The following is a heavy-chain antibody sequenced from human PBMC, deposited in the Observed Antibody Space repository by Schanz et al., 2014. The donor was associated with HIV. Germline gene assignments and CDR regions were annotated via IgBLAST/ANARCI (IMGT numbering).Heavy chain of an antibody. D-gene: IGHD2-2*01. CDR3: ARRRADQKTFDY. V-gene: IGHV3-7*01. Sequence: VESGGGLVQPGESLRLSCATSGFTFSAYWMSWVRQAPGKGLEWVANINHDGSVKGYLASVKGRVTISRDNAKNSLYLQMNSLRVEDTALFYCARRRADQKTFDYLGQGALVTVSS. CDR1: GFTFSAYW. CDR2: INHDGSVK. J-gene: IGHJ4*02.